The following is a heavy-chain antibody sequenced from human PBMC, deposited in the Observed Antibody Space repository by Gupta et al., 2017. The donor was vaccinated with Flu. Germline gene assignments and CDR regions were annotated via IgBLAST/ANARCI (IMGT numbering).Heavy chain of an antibody. CDR3: TREKPPLERFDY. J-gene: IGHJ4*02. V-gene: IGHV3-49*04. CDR2: IRSKAYGGTT. CDR1: GDYA. D-gene: IGHD1-1*01. Sequence: GDYALIWVGQAPGKGLEWVGFIRSKAYGGTTDYAASVKGRFTISRDDSKSIAYLQMNSLKTEDTAVYYCTREKPPLERFDYWGQGTLVTVSS.